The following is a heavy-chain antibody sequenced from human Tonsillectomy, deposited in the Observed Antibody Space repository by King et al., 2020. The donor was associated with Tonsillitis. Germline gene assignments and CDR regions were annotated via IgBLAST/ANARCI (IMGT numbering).Heavy chain of an antibody. V-gene: IGHV3-30*02. CDR2: IRYDGSNK. CDR1: GFSFSNYG. Sequence: VQLVESGGGVVKPGGSLRLSCAASGFSFSNYGMHWVRQAPGKGLEWVAFIRYDGSNKYYADSAKGRFTISRESSKNILYLQMNSLSAEDTAVYYCAKGIVYCSVVSFYTGALDIWAEGT. D-gene: IGHD2-15*01. CDR3: AKGIVYCSVVSFYTGALDI. J-gene: IGHJ3*02.